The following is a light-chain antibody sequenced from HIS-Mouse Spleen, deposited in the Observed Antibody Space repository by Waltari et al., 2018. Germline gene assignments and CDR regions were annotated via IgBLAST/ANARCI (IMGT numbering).Light chain of an antibody. J-gene: IGLJ2*01. Sequence: SYELTQPPSVSVSPGQTASITCSGDKLGDKYACWYQQKPGQSPVLVIYQDSKRPSGIPARFSGSNSGNPATLTISGTQAMDEADYYCQAWDSSTAVFGGGTKLTVL. CDR3: QAWDSSTAV. CDR2: QDS. CDR1: KLGDKY. V-gene: IGLV3-1*01.